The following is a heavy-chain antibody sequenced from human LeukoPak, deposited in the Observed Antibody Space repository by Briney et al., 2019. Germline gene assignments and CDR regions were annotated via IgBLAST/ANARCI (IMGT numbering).Heavy chain of an antibody. J-gene: IGHJ4*02. D-gene: IGHD3-10*01. Sequence: GGSLRLSCAASGFTFSSYAMSWVRQAPGKGLEWVSGISGSGGNTYYADSVKGRLTISRDNSKNTLYLQMNSLRAEDTAVYFCAKSGSQRPDYWGQGTLVTVSS. CDR2: ISGSGGNT. CDR1: GFTFSSYA. CDR3: AKSGSQRPDY. V-gene: IGHV3-23*01.